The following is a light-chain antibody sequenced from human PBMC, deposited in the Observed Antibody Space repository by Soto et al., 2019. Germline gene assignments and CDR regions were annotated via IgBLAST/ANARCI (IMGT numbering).Light chain of an antibody. CDR2: DAS. CDR1: QSVSNY. CDR3: QQRSNWAPT. V-gene: IGKV3-11*01. Sequence: EIVLTQSPATLSLSPGERATLSCRASQSVSNYLAWYQQKPGQAPRLLIYDASNRTTGIPPRFSGSGSGTDFTLIISSLEPEDFVVYYCQQRSNWAPTFGGGTKVEIK. J-gene: IGKJ4*01.